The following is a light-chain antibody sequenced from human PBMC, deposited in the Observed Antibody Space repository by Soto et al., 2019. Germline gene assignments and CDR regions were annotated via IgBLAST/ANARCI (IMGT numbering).Light chain of an antibody. CDR2: DVS. J-gene: IGLJ3*02. V-gene: IGLV2-11*01. Sequence: QSALTQPRSVSGSPGQSVTISCTGTSSDVGGYTYVSWYQQHPGKAPKLMIYDVSKWPSGVPDRFSGSKSGNTAYLTISGLQAEDEADYYCCSYAGSYTRVLGGGTKLTVL. CDR3: CSYAGSYTRV. CDR1: SSDVGGYTY.